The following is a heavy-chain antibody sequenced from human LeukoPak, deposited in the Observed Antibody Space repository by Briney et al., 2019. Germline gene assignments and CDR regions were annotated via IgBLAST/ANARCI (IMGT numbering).Heavy chain of an antibody. CDR2: IYYTGST. CDR3: ASTARYSSRYGFDY. V-gene: IGHV4-59*01. Sequence: SETLSLTCTVSGGSISSYYWGWIRQPPGKGLEWIGYIYYTGSTNYNPSLKSRVTISVDTSKNQFSLKLSSVTAADTAVYYCASTARYSSRYGFDYWGQGTLVTVSS. J-gene: IGHJ4*02. CDR1: GGSISSYY. D-gene: IGHD6-13*01.